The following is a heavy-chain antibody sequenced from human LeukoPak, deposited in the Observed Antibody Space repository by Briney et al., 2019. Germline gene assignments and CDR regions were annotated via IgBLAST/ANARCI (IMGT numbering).Heavy chain of an antibody. D-gene: IGHD2-15*01. CDR3: ARGPDIVVVSGWFDP. CDR2: IKQDGSEK. V-gene: IGHV3-7*01. CDR1: GFTFSSYW. J-gene: IGHJ5*02. Sequence: GGSLRLSCAASGFTFSSYWMSWVRQAPGKGLEGVANIKQDGSEKYYVDSVKGRFTISRDNAKNSLYLQMNSLRAEDTAVYYCARGPDIVVVSGWFDPWGQGTLVTVSS.